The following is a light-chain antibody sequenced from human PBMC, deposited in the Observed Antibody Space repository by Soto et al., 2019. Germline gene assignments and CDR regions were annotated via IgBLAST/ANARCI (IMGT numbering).Light chain of an antibody. CDR2: GAS. J-gene: IGKJ2*01. V-gene: IGKV3-15*01. Sequence: IVMTQSPANLSVSPGERATLSCRASQSVSSNLAWNQQKHDQGPRLLSYGASTRATSIPARFSGSGPGTEFPLTIISLQSEDFAVYYCQQYIKWPPYTFGQGTKRAIK. CDR1: QSVSSN. CDR3: QQYIKWPPYT.